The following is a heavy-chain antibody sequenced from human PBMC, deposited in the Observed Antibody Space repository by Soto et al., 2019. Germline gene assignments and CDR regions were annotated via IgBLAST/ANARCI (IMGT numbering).Heavy chain of an antibody. J-gene: IGHJ4*02. CDR3: ARGDYGTGGYPFPCFDY. Sequence: HEHLVQSGAEVKRPGASLKVSCKASGYSFTGYYIHWVRQAPGQGLEWMGWINPDSGATNYAQNFQGRVTLTSDTSSSTASTDLTSLTSDDTAVYYCARGDYGTGGYPFPCFDYWGQGTLVIVSS. V-gene: IGHV1-2*02. CDR1: GYSFTGYY. D-gene: IGHD2-8*02. CDR2: INPDSGAT.